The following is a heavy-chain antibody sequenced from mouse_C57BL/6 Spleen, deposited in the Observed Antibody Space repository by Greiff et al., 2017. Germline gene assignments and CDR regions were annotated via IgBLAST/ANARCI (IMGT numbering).Heavy chain of an antibody. Sequence: VQLQQSGAELVRPGTSVKVSCKASGYAFTNYLIEWVKQRPGQGLEWIGVINPGSGGTNYNEKFKGKATLTADKSSSTAYMQLSSLTSEDSAVYFCARDSLNWGFDYWGQGTTLTVSS. CDR3: ARDSLNWGFDY. CDR2: INPGSGGT. J-gene: IGHJ2*01. D-gene: IGHD3-2*01. V-gene: IGHV1-54*01. CDR1: GYAFTNYL.